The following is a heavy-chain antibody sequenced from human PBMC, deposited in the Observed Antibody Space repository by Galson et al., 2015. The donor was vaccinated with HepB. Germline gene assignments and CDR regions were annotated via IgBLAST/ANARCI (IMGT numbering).Heavy chain of an antibody. D-gene: IGHD2-21*01. Sequence: SLRLSCAASGFTFSSYGMHWVRQAPGKGLAWVAVIWYDGSNKYYTDYVKGRFTISRDNSKNTLFLQMNRLRAEETAVYYCARDKAFCGGDCYPEFAFDIWGQGTLVTVSS. J-gene: IGHJ3*02. CDR1: GFTFSSYG. CDR3: ARDKAFCGGDCYPEFAFDI. V-gene: IGHV3-33*01. CDR2: IWYDGSNK.